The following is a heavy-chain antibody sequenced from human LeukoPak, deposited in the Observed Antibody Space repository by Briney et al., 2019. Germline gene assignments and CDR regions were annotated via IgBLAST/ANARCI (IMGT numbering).Heavy chain of an antibody. CDR3: VRDQELFDY. D-gene: IGHD1-7*01. CDR2: TYYRSKWYY. Sequence: SQTLSLTCAISGDSVSSNSAARTWIRQSPSRGLEWLGRTYYRSKWYYDYGVSVKSRITIIPDTSKNQFSLHLNSVTPDDTALYYCVRDQELFDYWGQGTLVTVSS. CDR1: GDSVSSNSAA. J-gene: IGHJ4*02. V-gene: IGHV6-1*01.